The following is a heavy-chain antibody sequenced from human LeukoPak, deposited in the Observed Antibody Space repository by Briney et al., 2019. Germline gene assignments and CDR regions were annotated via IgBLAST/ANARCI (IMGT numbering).Heavy chain of an antibody. CDR2: IRNDGSNE. CDR3: ATGSCSATSCSRYLDY. Sequence: PVGSLRLSCAASGFTFSNYDMRWVRQAPGKGLKWVAFIRNDGSNEYYADSVKGRFTVSRDNSQNTQYLQTNSLRPVDTALYYCATGSCSATSCSRYLDYWGQGTLVTVSS. D-gene: IGHD2-2*03. CDR1: GFTFSNYD. J-gene: IGHJ4*02. V-gene: IGHV3-30*02.